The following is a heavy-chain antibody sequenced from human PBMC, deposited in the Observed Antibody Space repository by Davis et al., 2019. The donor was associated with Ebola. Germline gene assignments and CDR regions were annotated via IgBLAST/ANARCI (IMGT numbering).Heavy chain of an antibody. J-gene: IGHJ4*02. D-gene: IGHD5-12*01. CDR2: TYYTSKWYI. CDR1: GDSVAGGSGG. Sequence: HSQTLSLTCAISGDSVAGGSGGWNWIRQSPSRGLEWLGRTYYTSKWYIDYAVSLKSRITINPDTSKNQFSLQLSSVTPEDTAVYYCARGWLRSGFDYWGQGTLVIVSS. CDR3: ARGWLRSGFDY. V-gene: IGHV6-1*01.